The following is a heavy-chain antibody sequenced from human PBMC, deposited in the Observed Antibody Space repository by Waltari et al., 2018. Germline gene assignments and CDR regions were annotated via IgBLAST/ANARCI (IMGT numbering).Heavy chain of an antibody. V-gene: IGHV3-30*03. D-gene: IGHD3-22*01. J-gene: IGHJ3*02. CDR1: ASPLITSG. Sequence: QDHLVESGGGVVTPGTSLRLSCAASASPLITSGIHWVRQAPGKGLEWVSIISYDGSNKLYRNSVRGRFTIARDNSKKTVYLQMNSLRVEDTAVYYWARDKSFITTGAFDMWGQGTMVTVSS. CDR3: ARDKSFITTGAFDM. CDR2: ISYDGSNK.